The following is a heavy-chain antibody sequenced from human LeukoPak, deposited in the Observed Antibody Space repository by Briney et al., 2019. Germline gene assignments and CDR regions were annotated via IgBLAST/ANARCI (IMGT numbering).Heavy chain of an antibody. J-gene: IGHJ4*02. CDR3: AIRSDDSSGYYEFDY. Sequence: ASVKVSCKASGYTFTSYGISWARQAPGQGLEWMGWISAYNGNTNYAQKFQGRVTMTEDTSTDTAYMELSSLRSEDTAVYYCAIRSDDSSGYYEFDYWGQGTLVTVSS. CDR1: GYTFTSYG. V-gene: IGHV1-18*01. CDR2: ISAYNGNT. D-gene: IGHD3-22*01.